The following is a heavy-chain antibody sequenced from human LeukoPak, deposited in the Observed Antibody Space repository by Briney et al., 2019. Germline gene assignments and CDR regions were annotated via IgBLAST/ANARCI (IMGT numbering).Heavy chain of an antibody. D-gene: IGHD3-9*01. J-gene: IGHJ6*03. CDR1: GGSISSGSYY. Sequence: SETLSLTCTVSGGSISSGSYYWSWLRQPAGKGLEWLGRIYTSGSTNYNPSLKSRVTISVDTSKNQFSLKLSSVTAADPAVYYCARGVLYYDILTGYLDYYMDVWGKGTTVTISS. V-gene: IGHV4-61*02. CDR3: ARGVLYYDILTGYLDYYMDV. CDR2: IYTSGST.